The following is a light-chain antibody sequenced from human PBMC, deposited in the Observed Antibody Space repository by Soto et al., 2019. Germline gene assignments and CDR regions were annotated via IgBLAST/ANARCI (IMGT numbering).Light chain of an antibody. Sequence: QSVLTQPPSVSGAPGQRVTISCTGNSSNIGAGYDVHWYQHLPGTAPKLLIYGNSNRPSGVPVRFSGSKSGTSASLAITGLQAEDDADYSCQSYDTSLSAVVFGGGTQLTVL. CDR2: GNS. CDR3: QSYDTSLSAVV. V-gene: IGLV1-40*01. CDR1: SSNIGAGYD. J-gene: IGLJ2*01.